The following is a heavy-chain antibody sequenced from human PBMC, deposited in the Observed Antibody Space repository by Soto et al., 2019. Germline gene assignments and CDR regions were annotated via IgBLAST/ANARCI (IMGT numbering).Heavy chain of an antibody. D-gene: IGHD3-16*01. Sequence: QITLKESGPTLVNPTQTLTLTCTFSGFSLTSYRVGVAWIRQPPGKALEWLAIIYWDDDRRYSPSLESRLAITKDTSKNQVVLTMTNLDPMDTATYYCAHIMITYGGVSALDAFDFWCQGTVVTVSS. J-gene: IGHJ3*01. CDR1: GFSLTSYRVG. CDR2: IYWDDDR. V-gene: IGHV2-5*02. CDR3: AHIMITYGGVSALDAFDF.